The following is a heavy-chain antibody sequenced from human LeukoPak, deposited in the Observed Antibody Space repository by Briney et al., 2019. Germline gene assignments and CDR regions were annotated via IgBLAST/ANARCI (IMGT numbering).Heavy chain of an antibody. V-gene: IGHV4-39*01. Sequence: SETLSLTCTVSGGSISSSSYYWGWIRQPPGKGLEWIGSIYYSGSTYYNPSLKSRVTISVDTSKNQLSLKLSSVTAADTAVYYCARHEQWLVYFDYWGQGTLVTVSS. J-gene: IGHJ4*02. CDR3: ARHEQWLVYFDY. D-gene: IGHD6-19*01. CDR1: GGSISSSSYY. CDR2: IYYSGST.